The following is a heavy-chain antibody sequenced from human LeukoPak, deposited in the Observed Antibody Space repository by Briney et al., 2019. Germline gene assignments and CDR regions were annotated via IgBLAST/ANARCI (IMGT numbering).Heavy chain of an antibody. CDR3: ARVPDTAMVSLGTFDY. Sequence: SETLSLTCAVYGGSSSGYYWSWIRQPPGKGLEWIGEINHSGSTNYNPSLKSRVTISVDTSKNQFSLKLSSVTAADTAVYYCARVPDTAMVSLGTFDYWGQGTLVTVSS. J-gene: IGHJ4*02. V-gene: IGHV4-34*01. D-gene: IGHD5-18*01. CDR1: GGSSSGYY. CDR2: INHSGST.